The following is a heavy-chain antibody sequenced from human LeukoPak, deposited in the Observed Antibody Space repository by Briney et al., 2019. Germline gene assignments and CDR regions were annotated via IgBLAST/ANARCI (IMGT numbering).Heavy chain of an antibody. D-gene: IGHD6-13*01. CDR2: ISSSGSTI. CDR1: GFTFSSYE. CDR3: AKGSRAGYSSSWNDY. V-gene: IGHV3-48*03. J-gene: IGHJ4*02. Sequence: GGSLRLSCAASGFTFSSYEMNWVRQAPGKGLEWVSYISSSGSTIYYADSVKGRFTISRDNAKNSLYLQMNSLRAEDMALYYCAKGSRAGYSSSWNDYWGQGTLVTVSS.